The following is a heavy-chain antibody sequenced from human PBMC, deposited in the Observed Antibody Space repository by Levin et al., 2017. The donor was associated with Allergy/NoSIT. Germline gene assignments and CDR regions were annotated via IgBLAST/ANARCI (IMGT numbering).Heavy chain of an antibody. CDR1: GFTFSYA. CDR3: ATVRDVTIFGVLGYYFPY. D-gene: IGHD3-3*01. J-gene: IGHJ4*02. V-gene: IGHV3-23*01. Sequence: GESLKISCAASGFTFSYAMSWVRQAPGKGLEWVSFLSGSGDSTYYADSVKGRFTISRDNSKNTLYLQMNTLRAEDTAIYYCATVRDVTIFGVLGYYFPYWGQGTLVTVSS. CDR2: LSGSGDST.